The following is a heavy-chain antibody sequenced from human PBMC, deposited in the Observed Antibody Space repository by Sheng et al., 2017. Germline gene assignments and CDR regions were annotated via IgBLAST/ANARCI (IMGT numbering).Heavy chain of an antibody. CDR3: GIGSGWEKIDY. CDR2: INPSGGST. V-gene: IGHV1-46*01. D-gene: IGHD6-19*01. Sequence: QVQLVQSGAEVKKPGASVKVSCKTSGYTFTSYYMHWVRQASGQGLEWMGIINPSGGSTSYAQKFQGRVTMTRDTSTSTVYMDLSSLSSEDTAVYYCGIGSGWEKIDYWGQGTLVTVSS. J-gene: IGHJ4*02. CDR1: GYTFTSYY.